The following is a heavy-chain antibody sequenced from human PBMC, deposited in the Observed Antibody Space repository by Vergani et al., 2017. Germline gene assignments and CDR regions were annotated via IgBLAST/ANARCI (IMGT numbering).Heavy chain of an antibody. CDR2: ISAYNGNT. D-gene: IGHD6-13*01. CDR1: GYTFTSYG. Sequence: QVQLVQSGAEVQKPGASVKVSCKASGYTFTSYGISWVRQAPGPGLEWMGWISAYNGNTNYAQKLQGRVTRTTDKSTSTAYMELRSLRSDETAVYYCARDAHTEAAADAFDIWGQGTMVTVSS. J-gene: IGHJ3*02. CDR3: ARDAHTEAAADAFDI. V-gene: IGHV1-18*01.